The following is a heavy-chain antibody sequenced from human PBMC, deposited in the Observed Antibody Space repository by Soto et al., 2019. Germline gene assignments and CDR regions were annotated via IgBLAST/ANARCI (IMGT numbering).Heavy chain of an antibody. Sequence: QLQLQESGSGLVKPSQTLSLTCAVSGGSISSGGYSWSWIRQPPGKGLEWIGYIYHSGSTYYNPSLKSRVTISVDRFKNQFSLKLSSVTAADTAVYYCARAIRWFGELLGGYYFDYWGQGTLVTVSS. V-gene: IGHV4-30-2*01. CDR1: GGSISSGGYS. D-gene: IGHD3-10*01. CDR3: ARAIRWFGELLGGYYFDY. J-gene: IGHJ4*02. CDR2: IYHSGST.